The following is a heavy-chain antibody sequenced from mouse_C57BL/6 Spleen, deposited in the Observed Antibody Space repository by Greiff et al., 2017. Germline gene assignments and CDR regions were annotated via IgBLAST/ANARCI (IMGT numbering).Heavy chain of an antibody. D-gene: IGHD1-1*01. V-gene: IGHV1-80*01. CDR1: GYAFSSYW. Sequence: QVQLQQSGAELVKPGASVKISCKASGYAFSSYWMNWVKQRPGKGLEWIGQIYPGDGDTNYNGKFKGKATLTADQSSSTAYMQLSSLTSEDSAVYFCARLTTVVFRYCDVWGTGTTVTVSS. CDR3: ARLTTVVFRYCDV. CDR2: IYPGDGDT. J-gene: IGHJ1*03.